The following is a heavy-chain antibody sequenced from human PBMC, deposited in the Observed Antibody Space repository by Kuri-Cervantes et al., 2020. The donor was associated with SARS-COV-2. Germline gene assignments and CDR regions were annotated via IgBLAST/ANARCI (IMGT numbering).Heavy chain of an antibody. J-gene: IGHJ4*02. V-gene: IGHV4-39*01. Sequence: GSLRLSCTVSGGSISSSSYYWGWIRQPPGKGLEWIGTIYYSGSTYYSPSLKSRVTISVDTSKNQFSLKLSSVTAADTAVYYCARHKSDYWGQGTLVTVSS. CDR3: ARHKSDY. CDR2: IYYSGST. CDR1: GGSISSSSYY.